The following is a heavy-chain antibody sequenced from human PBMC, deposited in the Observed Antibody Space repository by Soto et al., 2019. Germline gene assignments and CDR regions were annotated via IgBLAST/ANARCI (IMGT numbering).Heavy chain of an antibody. CDR1: GFTFSNAW. V-gene: IGHV3-15*07. D-gene: IGHD5-12*01. J-gene: IGHJ6*02. Sequence: EVQLVESGGGLVKPGGSLRLSCAASGFTFSNAWMNWVRQAPGKGLEWVGRIKSKTDGGTTDYAAPVKGRFTISGDDSKNTLYLQMNSLKTEDTAVYYCTVDPLVTTISGGMDVWGQGTTVTVSS. CDR2: IKSKTDGGTT. CDR3: TVDPLVTTISGGMDV.